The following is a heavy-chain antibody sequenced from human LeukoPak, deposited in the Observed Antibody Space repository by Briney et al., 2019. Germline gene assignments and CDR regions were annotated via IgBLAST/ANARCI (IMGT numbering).Heavy chain of an antibody. CDR1: GFTSSGSA. D-gene: IGHD6-19*01. CDR2: IRSKANSYAT. V-gene: IGHV3-73*01. J-gene: IGHJ5*02. CDR3: TRHRLPKYGNVKDSGWPNWFDP. Sequence: GGSLRLSCAASGFTSSGSAMHWVRQASGKGLEWVGRIRSKANSYATAYAASVKGRFTISRDDSKNTAYLQMNSLKTEDTAVYYCTRHRLPKYGNVKDSGWPNWFDPWGQGTLVTVSS.